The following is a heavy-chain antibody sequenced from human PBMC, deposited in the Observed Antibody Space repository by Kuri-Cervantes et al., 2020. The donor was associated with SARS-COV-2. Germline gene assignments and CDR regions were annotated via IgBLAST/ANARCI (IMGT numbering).Heavy chain of an antibody. J-gene: IGHJ4*02. V-gene: IGHV3-43D*03. CDR3: AKVFGVGSNIKYFDY. D-gene: IGHD3-10*02. CDR1: GFILDDFG. CDR2: ITWDGGST. Sequence: GESLKISCAASGFILDDFGMYWVRQAPGKGLEWVSSITWDGGSTFYADSVKGRFTMSRDSSKKSLYLQMDSPTVEDTAFYYRAKVFGVGSNIKYFDYWGQGTVVTVSS.